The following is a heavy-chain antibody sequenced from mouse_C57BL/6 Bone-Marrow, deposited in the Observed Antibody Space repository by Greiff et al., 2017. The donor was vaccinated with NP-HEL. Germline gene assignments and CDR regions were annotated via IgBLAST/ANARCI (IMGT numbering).Heavy chain of an antibody. CDR1: GFNIKDDY. D-gene: IGHD2-3*01. CDR3: TFYDGYWFAY. V-gene: IGHV14-4*01. CDR2: IDPENGDT. J-gene: IGHJ3*01. Sequence: ELQLQQSGAELVRPGASVKLSCTASGFNIKDDYMHWVKQRPEQGLEWIGWIDPENGDTEYASKFQGKATITADTSSNTAYLQLSSLTSEDTAVYYCTFYDGYWFAYWGQGTLVTVSA.